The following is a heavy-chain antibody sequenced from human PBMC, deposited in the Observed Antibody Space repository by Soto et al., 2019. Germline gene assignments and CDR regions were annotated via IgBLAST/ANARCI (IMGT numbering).Heavy chain of an antibody. CDR3: VRRYSSSSFPDY. Sequence: GESLKSSCNGSGYSFTIYCITLVVQMPGKGLEWMGRIDPSNSYTNYSPSFQGHVTISRDTAISTAYLQWNSLKASDTATYYCVRRYSSSSFPDYWGQGTLVTVSS. CDR2: IDPSNSYT. J-gene: IGHJ4*02. V-gene: IGHV5-10-1*01. D-gene: IGHD6-6*01. CDR1: GYSFTIYC.